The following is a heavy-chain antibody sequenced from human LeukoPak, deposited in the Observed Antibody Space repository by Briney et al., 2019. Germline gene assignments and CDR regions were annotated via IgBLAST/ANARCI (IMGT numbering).Heavy chain of an antibody. D-gene: IGHD3-3*01. CDR3: ARGKGYDFWSGSVWFDP. CDR1: GGSISSGTYY. V-gene: IGHV4-61*02. J-gene: IGHJ5*02. CDR2: IYTSGTT. Sequence: SETLSLTCTVSGGSISSGTYYWSWMRQPAGKGLEWIGRIYTSGTTNYNPSLKSRVTISVDTSKNQFSLKLTSVTAADTAEYYCARGKGYDFWSGSVWFDPWGQGTLVTVSS.